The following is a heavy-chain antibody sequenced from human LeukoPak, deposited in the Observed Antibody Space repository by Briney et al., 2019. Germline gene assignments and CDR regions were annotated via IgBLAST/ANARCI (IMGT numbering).Heavy chain of an antibody. CDR2: INHSGST. Sequence: SETLSLTCAVYGGSFSGYYWSCIRQPPGKGLEWIGEINHSGSTNYNPSLKSRVTISVDTSKNQFSLKLSSVTAADTAVYYCARDLVLRYFDWFGNWFDPWGQGTLVTVSS. CDR1: GGSFSGYY. D-gene: IGHD3-9*01. J-gene: IGHJ5*02. V-gene: IGHV4-34*01. CDR3: ARDLVLRYFDWFGNWFDP.